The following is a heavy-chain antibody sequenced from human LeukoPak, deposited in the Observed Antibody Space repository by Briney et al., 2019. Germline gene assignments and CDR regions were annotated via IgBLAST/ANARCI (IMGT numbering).Heavy chain of an antibody. D-gene: IGHD2-15*01. CDR3: ASYVVVVAATGY. Sequence: PSETLSLTCTVSGGSISSSSYYWGWVRQPPGKGLEWIGSIYYSGSTYYKPSLKSRVTISVATSKNQFSLKLSSVTAADTAVYYCASYVVVVAATGYWGQGTLVTVSS. V-gene: IGHV4-39*01. CDR2: IYYSGST. J-gene: IGHJ4*02. CDR1: GGSISSSSYY.